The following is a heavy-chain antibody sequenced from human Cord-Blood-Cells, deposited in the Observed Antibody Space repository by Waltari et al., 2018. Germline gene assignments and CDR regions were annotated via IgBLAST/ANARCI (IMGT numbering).Heavy chain of an antibody. CDR3: ARWRSSSWYNWFDP. V-gene: IGHV1-69*09. D-gene: IGHD6-13*01. Sequence: QVQLVQSGAEVKKPGSSVKVSCKASGGTFSSYVISWVRQAPGQGLEWMGRISPILGIANYAQKCQGRVTITAGKPTSTAYMELSSLRSEDTAVYYGARWRSSSWYNWFDPWGQGTLVTVSS. CDR2: ISPILGIA. J-gene: IGHJ5*02. CDR1: GGTFSSYV.